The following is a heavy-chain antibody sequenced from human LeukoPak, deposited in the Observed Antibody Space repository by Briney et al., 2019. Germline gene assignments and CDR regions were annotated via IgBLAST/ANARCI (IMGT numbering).Heavy chain of an antibody. V-gene: IGHV3-43D*03. J-gene: IGHJ5*02. CDR3: ALVGATWFDP. CDR2: ISWDGGST. CDR1: GFTFDDYA. D-gene: IGHD1-26*01. Sequence: GGSLRLSCAASGFTFDDYAMHWVRQAPGKGLEWVSLISWDGGSTYYADSVKGRFTISRDNSKNSLYLQMNSLRAEDTALYYCALVGATWFDPWGQGTLVTVSS.